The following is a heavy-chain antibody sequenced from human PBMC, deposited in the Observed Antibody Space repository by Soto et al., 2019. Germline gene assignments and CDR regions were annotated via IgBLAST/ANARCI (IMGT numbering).Heavy chain of an antibody. Sequence: ASVKVSWKASGYTFTSYAMHWVRQAPGQRLEWMGWINAGNGNTKYSQKFQGRVTITRDTSASTAYMELSSLRSEDTAVYYCASDYCSGSSRPLYYGMHVWGQGTTVTVSS. D-gene: IGHD2-15*01. CDR3: ASDYCSGSSRPLYYGMHV. J-gene: IGHJ6*02. V-gene: IGHV1-3*01. CDR1: GYTFTSYA. CDR2: INAGNGNT.